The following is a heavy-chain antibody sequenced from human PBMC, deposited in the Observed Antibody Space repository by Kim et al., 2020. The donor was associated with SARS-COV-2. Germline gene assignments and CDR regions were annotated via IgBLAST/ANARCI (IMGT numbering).Heavy chain of an antibody. V-gene: IGHV4-31*03. CDR1: GGSISSGGYY. J-gene: IGHJ5*02. D-gene: IGHD3-9*01. CDR2: IYYSGST. Sequence: SETLSLTCTVSGGSISSGGYYWSWIRQHPGKGLEWIGYIYYSGSTYYNPSLKSRVTISVDTSKNQFSLKLSSVTAADTAVYYCARVGLGFTISHQSLNWFDPWGQGTLVTVSS. CDR3: ARVGLGFTISHQSLNWFDP.